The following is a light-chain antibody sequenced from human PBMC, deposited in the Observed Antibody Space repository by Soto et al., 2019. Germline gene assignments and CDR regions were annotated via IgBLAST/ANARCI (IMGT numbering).Light chain of an antibody. J-gene: IGLJ1*01. Sequence: QSVLTQPASVSGSPGQSITLSCTGTSSDFGSYDLVSWYQQHPGKAPKLMIYEGSKRPSGVSNRFSGSKSGNTASLTISGLQAEDEADYYCCSYTGSSTLYVFGTGTKLTVL. CDR1: SSDFGSYDL. CDR3: CSYTGSSTLYV. V-gene: IGLV2-23*01. CDR2: EGS.